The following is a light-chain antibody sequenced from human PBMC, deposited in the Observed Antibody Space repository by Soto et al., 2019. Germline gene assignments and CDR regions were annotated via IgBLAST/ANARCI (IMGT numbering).Light chain of an antibody. V-gene: IGLV2-14*01. CDR3: SSYTSASTPLV. Sequence: QSVLTQPASVSGSPGQSITISCTRTGSDVGGYNYVSWYKQHPGKAPKVMIYDVSNRPSGVSNRFSGSKSGNTASLTISGLQAEDEADYYCSSYTSASTPLVFGGGTKVTVL. CDR2: DVS. J-gene: IGLJ2*01. CDR1: GSDVGGYNY.